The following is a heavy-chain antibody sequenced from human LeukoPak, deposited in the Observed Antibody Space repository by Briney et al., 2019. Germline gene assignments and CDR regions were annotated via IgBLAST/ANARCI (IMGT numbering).Heavy chain of an antibody. V-gene: IGHV3-23*01. CDR3: AKSSHAFGAFDI. CDR1: GFTFSNYA. D-gene: IGHD3-16*01. CDR2: ISGSADNT. J-gene: IGHJ3*02. Sequence: GGSLRLSCAASGFTFSNYAMSWVRQAPGKGLEWVSGISGSADNTYYADSVKGRFTISRDNSKNTLYLQMNSLRAEDTAIYYCAKSSHAFGAFDIWGQGTMVTVSS.